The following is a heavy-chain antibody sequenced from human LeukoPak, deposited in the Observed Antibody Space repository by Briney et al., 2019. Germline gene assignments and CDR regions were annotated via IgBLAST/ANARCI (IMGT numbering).Heavy chain of an antibody. Sequence: SETLSLTCTVSGGSISSYYWSWIRQLPGKGLEWIGYIYYSGSTNYNPSLKSRVTISVDTSKNQFSLKLSSVTAADTAVYYCARGLDGGWFDPWGQGTLVTVSS. V-gene: IGHV4-59*01. CDR1: GGSISSYY. J-gene: IGHJ5*02. CDR2: IYYSGST. CDR3: ARGLDGGWFDP. D-gene: IGHD3-3*01.